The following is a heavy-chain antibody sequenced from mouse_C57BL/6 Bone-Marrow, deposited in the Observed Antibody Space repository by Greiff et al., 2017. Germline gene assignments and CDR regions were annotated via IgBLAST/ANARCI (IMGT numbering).Heavy chain of an antibody. Sequence: EVKLVESGGGLVKPGGSLKLSCAASGFTFSDYGMHWVRQAPEKGLEWVAYISSGSSTIYYADTVKGRFTISRDNAKNTLFLQMTSLRSEDTAMYYCARASHAYYYDMDYWGQGTSVTVSS. CDR2: ISSGSSTI. CDR1: GFTFSDYG. V-gene: IGHV5-17*01. CDR3: ARASHAYYYDMDY. J-gene: IGHJ4*01.